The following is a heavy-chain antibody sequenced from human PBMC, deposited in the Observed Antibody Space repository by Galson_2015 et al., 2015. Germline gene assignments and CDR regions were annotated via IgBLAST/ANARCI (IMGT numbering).Heavy chain of an antibody. CDR3: ARGPVLLWFGIMDV. CDR2: IYYSGST. Sequence: TLSLTCTVSGGSISSGDYYWSWIRQPPGKGLEWIGYIYYSGSTYYNPSLKSRVTISVDTSKNQFSLKLSSVTAADTAVYYCARGPVLLWFGIMDVWGQGTTVTVSS. CDR1: GGSISSGDYY. V-gene: IGHV4-30-4*01. J-gene: IGHJ6*02. D-gene: IGHD3-10*01.